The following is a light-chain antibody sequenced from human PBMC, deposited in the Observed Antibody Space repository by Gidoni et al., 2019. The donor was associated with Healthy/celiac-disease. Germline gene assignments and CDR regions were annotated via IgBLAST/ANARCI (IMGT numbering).Light chain of an antibody. CDR1: QSVLYSSNNKYY. CDR2: WAS. J-gene: IGKJ4*01. Sequence: DIVMTQSPDALAVSLGERVTINCKSSQSVLYSSNNKYYLAWYQQKPGQPPKLHIYWASTREFGVPDRVSGSGSGTDFTLTSSSLQAEDVAVYYCQKYYSTLTFGGGTKVEIK. CDR3: QKYYSTLT. V-gene: IGKV4-1*01.